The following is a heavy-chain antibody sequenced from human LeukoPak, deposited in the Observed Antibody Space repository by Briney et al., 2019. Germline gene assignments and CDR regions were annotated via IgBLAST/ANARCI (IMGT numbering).Heavy chain of an antibody. CDR1: GGSLTIGSYY. CDR3: ARGQDAFKNGY. Sequence: SQTLSLTCTVSGGSLTIGSYYWTWIRHYPGKGLEWIGYIHPSGITDYNPSLKSRVTMSLAMSQNQFSLKLTSVTAADTAIYYCARGQDAFKNGYWGQGTLVTVSS. J-gene: IGHJ4*02. CDR2: IHPSGIT. V-gene: IGHV4-31*03. D-gene: IGHD5-24*01.